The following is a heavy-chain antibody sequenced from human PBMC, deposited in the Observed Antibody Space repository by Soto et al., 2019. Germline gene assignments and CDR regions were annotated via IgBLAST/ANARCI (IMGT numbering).Heavy chain of an antibody. J-gene: IGHJ6*02. Sequence: PSETLSLTCTVSGGSVSSGSYYWSWIRQPPGKGLEWIGYIYYSGSTNYNPSLKSRVTISVDTSKNQFSLKLSSVTAADTAVYYCARDGMGATTDDYYYYYGMDVWGQGTTVTVSS. D-gene: IGHD1-26*01. CDR1: GGSVSSGSYY. CDR3: ARDGMGATTDDYYYYYGMDV. CDR2: IYYSGST. V-gene: IGHV4-61*01.